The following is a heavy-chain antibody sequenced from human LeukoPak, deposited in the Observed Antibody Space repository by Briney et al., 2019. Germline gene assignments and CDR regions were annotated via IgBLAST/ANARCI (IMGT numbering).Heavy chain of an antibody. CDR1: GFTVSSNY. Sequence: PGGSLRLSCAASGFTVSSNYMSWVRQAPGKVLEWVSVIYSGGSTYYADSVKGRFTISRDNSKNTLYLQMNSLRAEDTAVYYCARAPGDSSGYYYDYWGQGTLVTVSS. CDR2: IYSGGST. D-gene: IGHD3-22*01. V-gene: IGHV3-53*01. CDR3: ARAPGDSSGYYYDY. J-gene: IGHJ4*02.